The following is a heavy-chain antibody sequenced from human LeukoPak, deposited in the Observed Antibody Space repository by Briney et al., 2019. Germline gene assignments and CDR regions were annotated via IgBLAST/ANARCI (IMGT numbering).Heavy chain of an antibody. CDR3: AKDPLQIFGVVENWFDP. CDR2: IRYDGSNK. V-gene: IGHV3-30*02. CDR1: GFTFSGYG. J-gene: IGHJ5*02. D-gene: IGHD3-3*01. Sequence: GGSLRLSCAASGFTFSGYGMHWVRQAPGKGPEWVAFIRYDGSNKYYADSVKGRFTISRDNSKNTLYPQMNSLRAEDTAVYYCAKDPLQIFGVVENWFDPWGQGTLVTVSS.